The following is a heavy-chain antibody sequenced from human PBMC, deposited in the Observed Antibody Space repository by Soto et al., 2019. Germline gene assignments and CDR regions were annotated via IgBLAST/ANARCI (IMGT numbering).Heavy chain of an antibody. D-gene: IGHD3-10*01. J-gene: IGHJ4*02. CDR1: GFTFSSYA. CDR3: AKDRTWFGELLPFDY. Sequence: GGSLRLSCAASGFTFSSYAMSWVRQAPGKGLEWVSAISGSGGSTYYADSVKGRFTISRDNSKNTLYLRMNSLRAEDTAVYYCAKDRTWFGELLPFDYWGQGTLVTVSS. CDR2: ISGSGGST. V-gene: IGHV3-23*01.